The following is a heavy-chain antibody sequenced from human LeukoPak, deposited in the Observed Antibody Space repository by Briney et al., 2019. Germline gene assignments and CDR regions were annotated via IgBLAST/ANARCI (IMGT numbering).Heavy chain of an antibody. CDR2: TSHSGST. CDR3: VRKYCSATSCSYGFDI. V-gene: IGHV4-34*01. J-gene: IGHJ3*02. D-gene: IGHD2-2*01. CDR1: GGSFSGYY. Sequence: SETLSLTCAVYGGSFSGYYWSWIRQPPGKGLEWIGETSHSGSTNYNPSLESRVTISVDTSKKQFSLRLTSVTAAGTAVYFCVRKYCSATSCSYGFDIWAQGTMVTVSS.